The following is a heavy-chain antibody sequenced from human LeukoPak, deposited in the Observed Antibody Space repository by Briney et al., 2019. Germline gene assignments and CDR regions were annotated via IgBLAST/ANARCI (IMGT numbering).Heavy chain of an antibody. J-gene: IGHJ4*02. CDR2: ISWNSGSI. D-gene: IGHD3-22*01. V-gene: IGHV3-9*01. Sequence: GGSLRLSCAASGFTFGNNAMSWVRQAPGKGLEWVSGISWNSGSIDYADSVKGRFTISRDNAKNSLYLQMDSLRAEDTALYYCAKGGDSRIYYGGYFDSWGQGTLVTVSS. CDR3: AKGGDSRIYYGGYFDS. CDR1: GFTFGNNA.